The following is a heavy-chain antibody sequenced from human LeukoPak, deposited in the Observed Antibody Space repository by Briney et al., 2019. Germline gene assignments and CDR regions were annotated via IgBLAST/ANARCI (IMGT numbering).Heavy chain of an antibody. V-gene: IGHV3-21*01. CDR2: ISSSSSYI. D-gene: IGHD3-3*01. Sequence: GGSLRLSCAASGFTFSSYSMNWVRQAPGKGLEWVSSISSSSSYIYYADSVKGRFTISRDNAKNSLYLQMNSLRAEDTAVYYCARDPPDYDFWSGSMPYAFDIWGQGTMATVSS. J-gene: IGHJ3*02. CDR1: GFTFSSYS. CDR3: ARDPPDYDFWSGSMPYAFDI.